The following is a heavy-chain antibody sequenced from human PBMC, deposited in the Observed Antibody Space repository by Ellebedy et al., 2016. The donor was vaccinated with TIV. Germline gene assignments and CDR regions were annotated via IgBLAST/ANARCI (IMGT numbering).Heavy chain of an antibody. J-gene: IGHJ4*02. CDR2: INASGTT. D-gene: IGHD4-23*01. Sequence: MPSETLSLTCAVYNGSFTHYFWSWVRQPPGKGLEWIGEINASGTTNNNPSLKNRVTISVDTPKRQFSLRLTSVTAADTAVYYCARDGAGRWDYWGPGTLVTVSS. CDR1: NGSFTHYF. CDR3: ARDGAGRWDY. V-gene: IGHV4-34*01.